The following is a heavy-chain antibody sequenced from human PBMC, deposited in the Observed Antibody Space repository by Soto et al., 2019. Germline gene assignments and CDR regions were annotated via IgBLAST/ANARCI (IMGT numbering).Heavy chain of an antibody. CDR1: GYSFTSYW. CDR3: ARGIAARDYYYYGMDV. V-gene: IGHV5-10-1*01. D-gene: IGHD6-6*01. J-gene: IGHJ6*02. Sequence: GESLKISCKGSGYSFTSYWISWVRQMPGKGLEWMGRIDPSDSYTNYSPSFQGHVTISADKSISTAYLQWSSLKASDTAMYHCARGIAARDYYYYGMDVWGQGTTVTVSS. CDR2: IDPSDSYT.